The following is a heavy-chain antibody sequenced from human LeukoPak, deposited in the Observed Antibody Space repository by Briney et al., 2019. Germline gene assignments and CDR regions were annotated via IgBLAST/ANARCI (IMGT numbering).Heavy chain of an antibody. Sequence: GASVKVSCKASGYSLTSFDINWVRQGSGQGLEWMGWMNPKRGNTSYAPRFQGRVTITRDTSINTAFMELSSLRPDDTAIYYCARGGSSSSYYNNYGMDVWGQGTTITVSS. J-gene: IGHJ6*02. CDR3: ARGGSSSSYYNNYGMDV. CDR1: GYSLTSFD. D-gene: IGHD6-13*01. CDR2: MNPKRGNT. V-gene: IGHV1-8*01.